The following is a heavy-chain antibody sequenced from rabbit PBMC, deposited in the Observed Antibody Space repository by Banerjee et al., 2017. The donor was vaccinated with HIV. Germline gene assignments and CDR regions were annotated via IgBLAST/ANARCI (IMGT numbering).Heavy chain of an antibody. D-gene: IGHD6-1*01. J-gene: IGHJ6*01. CDR2: IDPVFGST. CDR3: ARMVYVGYGYDL. V-gene: IGHV1S7*01. Sequence: QLKESGGGLVQPGGSLKLSCKASGFDFSSYYMQWVRQAPGKGLEWIGYIDPVFGSTYYASWVNGRFTISSHNAQNTLYLQLNSLTAADTATYFCARMVYVGYGYDLWGPGTLVTVS. CDR1: GFDFSSYY.